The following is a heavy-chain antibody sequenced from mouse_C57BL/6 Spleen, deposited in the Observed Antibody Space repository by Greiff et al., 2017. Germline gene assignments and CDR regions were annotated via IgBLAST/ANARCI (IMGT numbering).Heavy chain of an antibody. V-gene: IGHV1-15*01. D-gene: IGHD2-4*01. J-gene: IGHJ2*01. CDR3: TYYDYYFDY. CDR1: GYTFTDYE. CDR2: IDPETGGT. Sequence: VQLQQSGAELVRPGASVTLSCKASGYTFTDYEMHWVKQTPVHGLEWIGAIDPETGGTAYNQKFKGKAILTADKSSSTAYMELRSLTSEDSAVYYCTYYDYYFDYWGQGTTLTVSS.